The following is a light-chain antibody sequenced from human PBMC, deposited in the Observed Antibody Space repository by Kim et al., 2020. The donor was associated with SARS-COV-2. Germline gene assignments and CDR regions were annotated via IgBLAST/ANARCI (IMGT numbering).Light chain of an antibody. CDR2: AAS. Sequence: DIQMTQSPSSLSASVGDRVTITCRASQSIGDFLNWYHQRPGKAPNLLIFAASNLQNGVPSRFGGSGSGTDFTLTISGLQPEEFGTYYCQQSSTSPRTVGQGTKVDIK. J-gene: IGKJ1*01. CDR1: QSIGDF. V-gene: IGKV1-39*01. CDR3: QQSSTSPRT.